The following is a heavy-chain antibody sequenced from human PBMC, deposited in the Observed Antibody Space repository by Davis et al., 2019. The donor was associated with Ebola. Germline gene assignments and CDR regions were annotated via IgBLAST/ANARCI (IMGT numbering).Heavy chain of an antibody. Sequence: GESLKISCRASGYSFTNYWIGWVRQMPGKGLEWMGIFYPGDSDSRYSPSFQGHVTISVDNSITTAYLQWSSLKASDTAMYYCTSQGHRGSYLIHDYWGQGTQVIVSS. CDR3: TSQGHRGSYLIHDY. D-gene: IGHD5-18*01. V-gene: IGHV5-51*01. CDR2: FYPGDSDS. J-gene: IGHJ4*02. CDR1: GYSFTNYW.